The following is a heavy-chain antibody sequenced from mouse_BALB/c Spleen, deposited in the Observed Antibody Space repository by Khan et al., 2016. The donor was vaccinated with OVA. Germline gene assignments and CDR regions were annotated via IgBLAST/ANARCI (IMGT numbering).Heavy chain of an antibody. Sequence: EVELVASGGGLVQPGGSRKLSCAASGFTFSSFGMHWVRQAPEKGLEWVAYIASDSNTIYYADTVKGRFTISRDNPKNTLFLQMTSLRSEDTAMYYCTRSFFFGYYFDQWGQGTTLTVSS. CDR3: TRSFFFGYYFDQ. J-gene: IGHJ2*01. CDR1: GFTFSSFG. CDR2: IASDSNTI. V-gene: IGHV5-17*02.